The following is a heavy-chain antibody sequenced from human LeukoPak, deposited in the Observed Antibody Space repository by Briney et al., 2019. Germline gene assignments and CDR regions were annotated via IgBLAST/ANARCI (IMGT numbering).Heavy chain of an antibody. J-gene: IGHJ3*02. V-gene: IGHV4-61*01. Sequence: SETLSLTCTVSGGSVSGGSYYWSWIRQPPGKGLEWIGYIYYSGSTNYNPSLKSRVTISVDTSKNQFSLKLSSVTAADTAVYYCARDSPAMRDAFDIWGQGTMVTVSS. CDR2: IYYSGST. CDR3: ARDSPAMRDAFDI. CDR1: GGSVSGGSYY.